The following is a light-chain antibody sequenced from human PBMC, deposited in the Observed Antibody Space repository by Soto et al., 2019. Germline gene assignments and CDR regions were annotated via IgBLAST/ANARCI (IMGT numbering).Light chain of an antibody. J-gene: IGLJ1*01. CDR1: NSDVGGYNY. CDR3: SSYAGSNWYV. CDR2: EVN. V-gene: IGLV2-8*01. Sequence: QSALTQPPSAPGSPGQPVTISCTGTNSDVGGYNYVSWYQQYPGKAPKLIIYEVNERPSGVPDRFSGSKSGNTASLTVSGLQTADEADYYCSSYAGSNWYVFGTGTKVTVL.